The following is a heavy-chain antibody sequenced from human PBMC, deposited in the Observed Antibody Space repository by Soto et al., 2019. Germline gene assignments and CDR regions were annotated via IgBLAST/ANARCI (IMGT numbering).Heavy chain of an antibody. CDR1: EDTFTHYD. J-gene: IGHJ5*02. CDR3: VRRVASGHRSWFDP. CDR2: MNPNTGNI. V-gene: IGHV1-8*01. D-gene: IGHD2-21*01. Sequence: QVELVQSGAEVKKPGASVKVSCQASEDTFTHYDINWVRQATGQGLEWMGWMNPNTGNIDYAHKVQGRVTMTRDTSTRTVYMELSSLRSDDTAVYYCVRRVASGHRSWFDPWGHGTLVTVSS.